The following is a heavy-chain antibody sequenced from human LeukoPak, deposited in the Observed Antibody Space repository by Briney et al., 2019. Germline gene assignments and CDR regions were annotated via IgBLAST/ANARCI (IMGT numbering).Heavy chain of an antibody. J-gene: IGHJ3*02. V-gene: IGHV3-21*01. CDR3: AREYYDFWSGSTSFNASDI. CDR1: GFTFRDYN. CDR2: ITGRNSDI. D-gene: IGHD3-3*01. Sequence: GGSLRLSCAASGFTFRDYNINWVRQAPGKGLEWVSSITGRNSDIYYADSVRGRFTLSRDNAKNSLYLQMNSLTAEDTAVYYCAREYYDFWSGSTSFNASDIWGQGTMVTVSS.